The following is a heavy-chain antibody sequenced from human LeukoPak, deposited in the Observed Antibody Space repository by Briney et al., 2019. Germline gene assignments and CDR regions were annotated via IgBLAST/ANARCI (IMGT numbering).Heavy chain of an antibody. CDR3: ARTGSGGDLDI. D-gene: IGHD2-15*01. CDR1: GFTFSSYA. CDR2: ISGSGGNT. V-gene: IGHV3-23*01. Sequence: GGSLRLSCAASGFTFSSYAMSWVRQAPGKGLEWVSSISGSGGNTFYADSVKGRFTISRDNSKNTLYLQMNSLRAEDTAVYYCARTGSGGDLDIWGQGTMVTVSS. J-gene: IGHJ3*02.